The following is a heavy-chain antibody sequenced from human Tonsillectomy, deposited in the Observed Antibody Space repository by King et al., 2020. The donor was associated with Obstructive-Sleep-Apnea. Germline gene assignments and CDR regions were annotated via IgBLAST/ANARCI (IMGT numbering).Heavy chain of an antibody. V-gene: IGHV4-59*01. D-gene: IGHD3-22*01. CDR3: ARAAGGFDSSVYSPGAFDM. J-gene: IGHJ3*02. CDR2: IYYSGST. CDR1: GDSISDYY. Sequence: VQLQESGPGLVKPSETLSLTCSVSGDSISDYYWNWIRQPPGKGLEWIGYIYYSGSTIFNPSLKSRLTILVDTSKNQSSLRLSSVTAADTAVYYCARAAGGFDSSVYSPGAFDMWGQGTMVTVAS.